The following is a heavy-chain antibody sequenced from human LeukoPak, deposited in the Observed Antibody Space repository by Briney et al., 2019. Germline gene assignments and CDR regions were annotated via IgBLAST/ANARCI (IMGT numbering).Heavy chain of an antibody. CDR1: GFIFNNYA. D-gene: IGHD6-19*01. V-gene: IGHV3-23*01. CDR2: ISGSGGST. J-gene: IGHJ3*02. CDR3: AKDSDPGYSSAPNAFDI. Sequence: GGPLRLSCAASGFIFNNYAMHWVRQAPGKGLEWVSAISGSGGSTYYADSVKGRFTISRDNSKNTLYLQMNSLRAEDTAVYYCAKDSDPGYSSAPNAFDIWGQGTMVTVSS.